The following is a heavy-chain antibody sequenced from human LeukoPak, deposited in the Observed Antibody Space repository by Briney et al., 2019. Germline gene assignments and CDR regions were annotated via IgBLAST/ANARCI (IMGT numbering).Heavy chain of an antibody. J-gene: IGHJ4*02. CDR3: ARSKGSSFRSPFDY. CDR2: ISSSSSYI. Sequence: PGGSLRLSCAASGFAFSSYSMNWVRQAPGKGLEWVSSISSSSSYIYYADSVKGRFTISRDNAKNSLYLQMNSLRAEDTAVYYCARSKGSSFRSPFDYWGQGTLVTVSS. D-gene: IGHD6-6*01. V-gene: IGHV3-21*01. CDR1: GFAFSSYS.